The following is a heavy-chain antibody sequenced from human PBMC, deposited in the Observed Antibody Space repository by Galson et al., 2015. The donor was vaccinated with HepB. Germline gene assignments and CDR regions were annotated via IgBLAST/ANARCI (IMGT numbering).Heavy chain of an antibody. Sequence: QSGAEVKKPGASVKVSCKASGYTFTNYAMNWVRQAPGQGLEYMGWINTNTGNPMYAQGFTGRFVFSMDTSVSTAYLQISSLKAEDTAVYYCARASGYYGSTERRWFDPWGQGTLVTVSS. J-gene: IGHJ5*02. CDR1: GYTFTNYA. CDR3: ARASGYYGSTERRWFDP. D-gene: IGHD3-10*01. CDR2: INTNTGNP. V-gene: IGHV7-4-1*02.